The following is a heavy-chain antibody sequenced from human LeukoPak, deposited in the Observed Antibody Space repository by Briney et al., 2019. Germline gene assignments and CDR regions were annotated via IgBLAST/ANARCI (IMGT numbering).Heavy chain of an antibody. Sequence: PGGSLRLSCAASGFTFSSYGMTWVRQAPGKGLEWVSHISSGGHDISYEDSLKGRFIISRDKAESSLYLQMNSLRAEDTAVYYCARDEDGDQDFDYWGQGTLVTISS. V-gene: IGHV3-48*03. CDR3: ARDEDGDQDFDY. D-gene: IGHD7-27*01. CDR1: GFTFSSYG. CDR2: ISSGGHDI. J-gene: IGHJ4*02.